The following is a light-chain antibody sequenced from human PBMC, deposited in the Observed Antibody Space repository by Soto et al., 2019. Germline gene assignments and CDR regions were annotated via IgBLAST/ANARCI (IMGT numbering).Light chain of an antibody. CDR2: AAS. CDR1: QGISSY. J-gene: IGKJ2*01. CDR3: QQLNSYPYT. Sequence: DIQLTQSPSFLSASVGDRVTITCRASQGISSYLAWYQQKPGKAPKLLIYAASTLLSGVPSRFSGSGSGTEFTLTISSLQPEDFATYYCQQLNSYPYTFGQGTKLEIK. V-gene: IGKV1-9*01.